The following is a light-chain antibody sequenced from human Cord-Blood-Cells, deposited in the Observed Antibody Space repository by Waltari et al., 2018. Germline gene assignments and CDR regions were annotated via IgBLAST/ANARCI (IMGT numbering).Light chain of an antibody. CDR2: DVT. CDR1: SSDVGGYNY. V-gene: IGLV2-14*01. CDR3: SSYTSSSTWV. J-gene: IGLJ3*02. Sequence: QSALTQPASVSGSPGQSITISCTGTSSDVGGYNYVSWYQQHPGQAPKLMIYDVTNRPSGVSTRFSGSKSGNTASRTISGLQAEDEADYYCSSYTSSSTWVFGGGTKLTVL.